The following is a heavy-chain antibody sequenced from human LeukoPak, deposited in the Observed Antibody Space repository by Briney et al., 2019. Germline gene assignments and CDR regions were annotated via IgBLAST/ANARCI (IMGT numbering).Heavy chain of an antibody. CDR2: IYHSGST. J-gene: IGHJ4*02. Sequence: SETLSLTCAVSGGSISSSNWWSWVRQPPGKGLEWIGEIYHSGSTNYNPSLKSRVTISVDKSKNQFSLKLSSVTAADTAVYYCARHWYSSPRPKYFDYWGQGTLVTVSS. CDR1: GGSISSSNW. V-gene: IGHV4-4*02. CDR3: ARHWYSSPRPKYFDY. D-gene: IGHD6-13*01.